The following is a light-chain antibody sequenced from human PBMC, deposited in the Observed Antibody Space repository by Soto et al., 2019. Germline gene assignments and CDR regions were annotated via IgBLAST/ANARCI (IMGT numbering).Light chain of an antibody. Sequence: QSVLTQPPSASGTPGQRVTISCSGSSSNIGSNTVNWYQQLPGTAPKLLIYSNNQRPSGVPDRFSGSKSGTSASLAISGRQSEEEADYYCAAWDDSLNAVVFGGGTKVTVL. CDR1: SSNIGSNT. V-gene: IGLV1-44*01. J-gene: IGLJ2*01. CDR2: SNN. CDR3: AAWDDSLNAVV.